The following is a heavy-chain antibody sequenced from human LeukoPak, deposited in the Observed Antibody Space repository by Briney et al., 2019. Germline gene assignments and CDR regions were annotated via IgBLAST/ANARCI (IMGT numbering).Heavy chain of an antibody. CDR3: ARKLAVAGYYFDY. CDR2: IYHSGST. J-gene: IGHJ4*02. V-gene: IGHV4-38-2*01. CDR1: GYSISSGYY. Sequence: SETLSLTCAVSGYSISSGYYWGRIWQPPGKGLEWIGSIYHSGSTYYNPSLKSRVTISVDTSKNQFSLKLSSVTAADTAVYYCARKLAVAGYYFDYWGQGTLVTVSS. D-gene: IGHD6-19*01.